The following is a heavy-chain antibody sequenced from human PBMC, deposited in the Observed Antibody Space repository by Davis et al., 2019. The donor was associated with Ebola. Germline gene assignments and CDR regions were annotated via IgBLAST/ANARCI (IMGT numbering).Heavy chain of an antibody. D-gene: IGHD3-10*01. CDR3: ARGHRYGSGDN. Sequence: SETLSLTCAVYGGSFSGYYWSWIRQPPGKGLEWIGEINHSGSTNYNRSLKSRVTISVDTSKNQFSLKLSSVTAADTAVYYCARGHRYGSGDNWGQGTLVTVSS. CDR1: GGSFSGYY. CDR2: INHSGST. V-gene: IGHV4-34*01. J-gene: IGHJ4*02.